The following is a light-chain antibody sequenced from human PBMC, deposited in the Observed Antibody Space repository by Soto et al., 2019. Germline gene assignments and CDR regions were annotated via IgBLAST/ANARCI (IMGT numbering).Light chain of an antibody. Sequence: IVITQSPATLSVSPGERATLSCRASQSVDSNLAWYQQKPGQAPRLLIYDASNRATGIPARFSGSGSGTDFTLTISSLQPDDFATYYCQQYNSYSWTFGQGTKVDIK. CDR3: QQYNSYSWT. J-gene: IGKJ1*01. CDR1: QSVDSN. V-gene: IGKV3D-15*01. CDR2: DAS.